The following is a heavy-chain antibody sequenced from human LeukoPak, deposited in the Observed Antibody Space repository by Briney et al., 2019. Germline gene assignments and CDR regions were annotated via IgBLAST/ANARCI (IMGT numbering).Heavy chain of an antibody. Sequence: GASVKVSCKASGYTFTSYGISWVRRAPGQGLEWMGWISAYNGNTNYAQKLQGRVTMTTDTSTSTAYMELRSLRSDDTAVYYCASTNGYSSGWYFDYWGQGTLVTVSS. CDR3: ASTNGYSSGWYFDY. J-gene: IGHJ4*02. V-gene: IGHV1-18*04. D-gene: IGHD6-19*01. CDR2: ISAYNGNT. CDR1: GYTFTSYG.